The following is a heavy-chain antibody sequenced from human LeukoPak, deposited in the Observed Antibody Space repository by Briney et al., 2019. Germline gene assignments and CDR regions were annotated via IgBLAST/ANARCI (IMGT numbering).Heavy chain of an antibody. CDR3: ARDRAAAGTVSIVAY. D-gene: IGHD6-13*01. J-gene: IGHJ4*02. V-gene: IGHV1-18*04. CDR1: GYTFTSYG. CDR2: ISAYNGNT. Sequence: GASVKVSCKASGYTFTSYGISWVRQAPGRGLEWMGWISAYNGNTNYAQNLQGRVTMTTDTSTSTAYMELRSLRSDDTAVYYCARDRAAAGTVSIVAYWGQGTLVTVSS.